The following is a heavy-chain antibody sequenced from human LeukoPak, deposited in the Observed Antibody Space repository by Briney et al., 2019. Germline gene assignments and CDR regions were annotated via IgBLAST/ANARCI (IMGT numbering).Heavy chain of an antibody. CDR2: IYYSEST. CDR1: GGSISSSSYY. V-gene: IGHV4-39*07. CDR3: ARASGGRSSWSINDALDI. D-gene: IGHD6-13*01. Sequence: PSETLSLTCTVSGGSISSSSYYWGWIRQPPGKGLEWIGSIYYSESTYYNPSLKSRVTISVDTSKNQFSLKLSSVTAADTAVYYCARASGGRSSWSINDALDIWGQGTMVTVSS. J-gene: IGHJ3*02.